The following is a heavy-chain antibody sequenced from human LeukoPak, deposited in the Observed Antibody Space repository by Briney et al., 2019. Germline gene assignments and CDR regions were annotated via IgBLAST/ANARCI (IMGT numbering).Heavy chain of an antibody. D-gene: IGHD2-2*02. V-gene: IGHV4-34*01. CDR1: GGSFSGYY. J-gene: IGHJ4*02. CDR3: ARGIVVVPAAISLSRPGARFDY. CDR2: INHSGST. Sequence: PSETLSLTCAVYGGSFSGYYWSWIRQPPGKGLEWIGEINHSGSTYYNPSLKSRVTISVDTSKNQFSLKLSSVTAADTAVYYCARGIVVVPAAISLSRPGARFDYWGQGTLVTVSS.